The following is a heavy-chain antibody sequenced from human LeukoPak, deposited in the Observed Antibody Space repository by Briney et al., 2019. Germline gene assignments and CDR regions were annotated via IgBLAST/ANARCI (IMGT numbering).Heavy chain of an antibody. J-gene: IGHJ4*02. V-gene: IGHV3-43D*03. CDR3: GRSGHMVRGRGLDY. CDR1: GFTFDDYA. Sequence: PGGSLRLSCAASGFTFDDYAMHWVRQAPGKGLEWVSLISWDGGSTYYADSVKGRFTISRDNSKNSLYLQMNSLRAEDTALYYCGRSGHMVRGRGLDYWGQGTLVTVSS. CDR2: ISWDGGST. D-gene: IGHD3-10*01.